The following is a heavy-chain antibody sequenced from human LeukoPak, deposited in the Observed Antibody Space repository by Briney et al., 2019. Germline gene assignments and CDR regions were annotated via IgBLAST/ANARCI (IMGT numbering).Heavy chain of an antibody. CDR1: GYSFTSYW. J-gene: IGHJ4*02. CDR2: IDPSDSYT. Sequence: GESLKISCKGSGYSFTSYWISWVRQMPGKGLEWMGRIDPSDSYTNYSPSFQGHVTISADKSISTAYLQWSSLKASDTAMYYCARHPGSSTLREDYWGQGTLVTVSS. D-gene: IGHD2-2*01. CDR3: ARHPGSSTLREDY. V-gene: IGHV5-10-1*01.